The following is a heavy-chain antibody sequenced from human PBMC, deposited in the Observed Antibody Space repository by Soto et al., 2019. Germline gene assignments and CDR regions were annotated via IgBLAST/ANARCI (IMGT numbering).Heavy chain of an antibody. Sequence: KGLEWVSAISGSGGSTYYADSVKGRFAISRDNSKNTLYLQMNSLRAEDTAVYYCAKRIAADGGVKRGGAFDIWGQGTMVLVSS. J-gene: IGHJ3*02. V-gene: IGHV3-23*01. CDR3: AKRIAADGGVKRGGAFDI. D-gene: IGHD6-13*01. CDR2: ISGSGGST.